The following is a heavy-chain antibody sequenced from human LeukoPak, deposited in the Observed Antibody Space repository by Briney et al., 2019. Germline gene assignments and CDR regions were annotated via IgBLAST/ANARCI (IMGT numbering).Heavy chain of an antibody. J-gene: IGHJ4*02. Sequence: SVKVSCKASGGTFSSYAISWMRQAPGQGLEWMGGIIPIFGTANYAQKFQGRVTITADKSTSTAYMELSSLRSEDTAVYYCATWRTGAYFDYWGQGTLVTVSS. CDR1: GGTFSSYA. CDR3: ATWRTGAYFDY. D-gene: IGHD7-27*01. V-gene: IGHV1-69*06. CDR2: IIPIFGTA.